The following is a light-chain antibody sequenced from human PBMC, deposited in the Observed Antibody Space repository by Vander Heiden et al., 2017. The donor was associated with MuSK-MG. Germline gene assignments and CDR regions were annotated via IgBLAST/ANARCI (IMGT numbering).Light chain of an antibody. V-gene: IGKV1-39*01. CDR3: QPRYNNHPVP. CDR1: QSISSY. Sequence: DIQMTQSPSSLSASVGDRVTITCRASQSISSYLNWYQQKPGKAPKLLIYAASSLQSGVPSRFSGSGSGTDFTLTISSLQPEDFATYYCQPRYNNHPVPFGGGTKVEIK. CDR2: AAS. J-gene: IGKJ4*01.